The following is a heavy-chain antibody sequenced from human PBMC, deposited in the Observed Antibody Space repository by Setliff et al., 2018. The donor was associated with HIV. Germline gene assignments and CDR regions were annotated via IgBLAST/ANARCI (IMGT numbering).Heavy chain of an antibody. Sequence: PSETLSLTCSVSSGSVSGYYWGWIRQPPGKGLEWIGYIYTSGSTNYNPSLKSRVTISVDTSKNQFSLKLSSVTAADTAVYYCARAPEDYYDSSGYFPDAFDIWGQGTMVTVSS. CDR3: ARAPEDYYDSSGYFPDAFDI. D-gene: IGHD3-22*01. CDR1: SGSVSGYY. J-gene: IGHJ3*02. CDR2: IYTSGST. V-gene: IGHV4-4*08.